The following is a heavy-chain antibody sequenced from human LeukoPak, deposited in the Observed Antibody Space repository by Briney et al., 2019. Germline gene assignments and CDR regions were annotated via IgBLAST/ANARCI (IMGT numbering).Heavy chain of an antibody. Sequence: GGSLRLSCAASGFIFSLYCMHWVRQAPGKGPMWVSRICPDGTGISYADSVKARFTTSRDNSKNTLYLQMNSLRAEDTAVYYCAKPGIAAAGTVADAFDIWGQGTMVTVSS. CDR3: AKPGIAAAGTVADAFDI. V-gene: IGHV3-74*01. CDR2: ICPDGTGI. CDR1: GFIFSLYC. J-gene: IGHJ3*02. D-gene: IGHD6-13*01.